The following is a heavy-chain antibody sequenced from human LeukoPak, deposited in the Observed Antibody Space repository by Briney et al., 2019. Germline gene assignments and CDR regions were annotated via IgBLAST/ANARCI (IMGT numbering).Heavy chain of an antibody. V-gene: IGHV3-15*01. CDR2: IKSKTDGGTT. CDR3: TTDYGDEDFDY. CDR1: GFTFSVAW. J-gene: IGHJ4*02. D-gene: IGHD4-17*01. Sequence: GGSLRLSCAASGFTFSVAWMSWVRQAPGKGLEWVGRIKSKTDGGTTDYAAPVKGRFTISRDDSKNTLYLQMNSLKTEDTAVYYCTTDYGDEDFDYWGQGTLVTVSS.